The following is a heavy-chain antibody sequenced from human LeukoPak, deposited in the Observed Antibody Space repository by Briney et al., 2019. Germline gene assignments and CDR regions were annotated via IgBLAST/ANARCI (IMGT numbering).Heavy chain of an antibody. CDR3: ARLDNYGKGLDS. CDR1: GFTFSSYW. D-gene: IGHD5-18*01. Sequence: PGGSLRLSCAASGFTFSSYWMHWVRQAPGKGLVWVSRIKTDGSITNYADSVKGRFTISRDNSNNTLYLQMNSLTAEDTGVYYCARLDNYGKGLDSWGQGTRVTVSS. J-gene: IGHJ4*02. CDR2: IKTDGSIT. V-gene: IGHV3-74*01.